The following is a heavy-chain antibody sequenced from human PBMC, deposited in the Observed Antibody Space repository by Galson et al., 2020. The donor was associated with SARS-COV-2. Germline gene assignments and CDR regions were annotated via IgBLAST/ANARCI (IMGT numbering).Heavy chain of an antibody. J-gene: IGHJ4*01. V-gene: IGHV3-7*04. CDR1: GFTFSDYW. CDR2: INQDGSVR. Sequence: GESLKISCTASGFTFSDYWMTWVRRAPGKGLEWVANINQDGSVRYYVDSVKGRFTLSRDNAKNSQFLQMDSLRADDTAVYYCARVGFSSNSLDYWGQGNLVIVSS. CDR3: ARVGFSSNSLDY. D-gene: IGHD6-13*01.